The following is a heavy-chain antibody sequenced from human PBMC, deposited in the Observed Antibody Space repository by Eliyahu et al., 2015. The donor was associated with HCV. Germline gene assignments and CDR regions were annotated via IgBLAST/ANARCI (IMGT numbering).Heavy chain of an antibody. CDR2: ISSSGSTI. J-gene: IGHJ4*02. CDR1: GFTFSDYY. CDR3: ATSGLRLGELSPNFDY. D-gene: IGHD3-16*02. V-gene: IGHV3-11*01. Sequence: QVQLVEXGGGLVKPGGSLRLSCAASGFTFSDYYMSWIRQAPGKGLEWXXYISSSGSTIYYADSVKGRFTISRDNAKNSLYLQMNSLRAEDTAVYYCATSGLRLGELSPNFDYWGQGTLVTVSS.